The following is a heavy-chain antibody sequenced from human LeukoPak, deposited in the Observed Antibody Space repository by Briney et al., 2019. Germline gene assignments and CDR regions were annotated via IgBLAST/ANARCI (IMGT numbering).Heavy chain of an antibody. D-gene: IGHD2-2*01. CDR1: GGSLSTGTNY. CDR3: ARHPASGWFDP. J-gene: IGHJ5*02. Sequence: SETLSLTCTVSGGSLSTGTNYWGWIRQPPGKGLEWIGSIYYSGSTYYNSSLKSLVTISVDTSKKQFSLKVTSVTAADTAVYYCARHPASGWFDPWGQGTLVTVSS. CDR2: IYYSGST. V-gene: IGHV4-39*01.